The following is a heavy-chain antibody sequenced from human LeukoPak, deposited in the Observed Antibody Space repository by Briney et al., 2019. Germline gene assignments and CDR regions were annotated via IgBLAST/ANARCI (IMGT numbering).Heavy chain of an antibody. CDR3: AREYFPYYYDSSGYYDY. J-gene: IGHJ4*02. CDR1: GYTFTGYY. Sequence: ASVKVSCKASGYTFTGYYMHWVRQAPGQGLEWMGWINPNSGGTNYAQKFQGRVTMTRDTSISTAYMELSRLRSDDTAVYYCAREYFPYYYDSSGYYDYWGQGTLVTVSS. CDR2: INPNSGGT. D-gene: IGHD3-22*01. V-gene: IGHV1-2*02.